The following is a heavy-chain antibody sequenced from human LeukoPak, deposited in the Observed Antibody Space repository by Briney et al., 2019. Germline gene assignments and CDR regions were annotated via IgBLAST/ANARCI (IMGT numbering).Heavy chain of an antibody. D-gene: IGHD6-13*01. CDR3: ASRGVAAADTDAFDI. J-gene: IGHJ3*02. V-gene: IGHV5-51*01. Sequence: GESLKISCKGSGYSFTSYWIGWMRQMPGKGLEWMGIIYPGDSDTRYSPSFQGQVTTSADKSISTAYLQWSSLKASDTAMYYCASRGVAAADTDAFDIWGQGTMVTVSS. CDR1: GYSFTSYW. CDR2: IYPGDSDT.